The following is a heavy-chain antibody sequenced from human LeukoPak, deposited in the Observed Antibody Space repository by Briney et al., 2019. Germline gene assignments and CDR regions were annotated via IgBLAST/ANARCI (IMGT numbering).Heavy chain of an antibody. Sequence: GGSLRLSCVASGFTFTTYGMHWVPQAPGKGLEWVALLSYDGSNKYYADSVEGRFTISRDNSKNTLSLQMSSLRAEDTAVYFCAGGYFYTDYWGQGTLVTVSS. D-gene: IGHD5-18*01. J-gene: IGHJ4*02. V-gene: IGHV3-30*03. CDR3: AGGYFYTDY. CDR1: GFTFTTYG. CDR2: LSYDGSNK.